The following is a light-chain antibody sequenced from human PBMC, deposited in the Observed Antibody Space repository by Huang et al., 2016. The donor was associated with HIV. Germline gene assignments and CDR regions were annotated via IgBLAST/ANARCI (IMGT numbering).Light chain of an antibody. V-gene: IGKV1-39*01. CDR2: SAS. CDR1: QNISNY. CDR3: QQCSTTPLFT. Sequence: DIEMTQSPPSLSASVGDRVTITCRASQNISNYLNWYQHKPGKVPKLQIYSASTLHSGGPSRFSGSGSVTHFTLTISSLQPEDFAVYYCQQCSTTPLFTFGPGTKVDMK. J-gene: IGKJ3*01.